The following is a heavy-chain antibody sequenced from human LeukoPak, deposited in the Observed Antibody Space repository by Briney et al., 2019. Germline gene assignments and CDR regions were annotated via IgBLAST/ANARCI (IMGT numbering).Heavy chain of an antibody. D-gene: IGHD6-25*01. CDR1: GGSISRSTYY. CDR2: VYYGRSP. CDR3: ARSSGTGTFSY. Sequence: PSQTLSLTCTVSGGSISRSTYYWAWIRQPPGKGLEWIGSVYYGRSPYFNPSLESRATISVDTSKSHFSLKMSSVTAADTAVYYCARSSGTGTFSYWGQGTLVTVSS. J-gene: IGHJ4*02. V-gene: IGHV4-39*02.